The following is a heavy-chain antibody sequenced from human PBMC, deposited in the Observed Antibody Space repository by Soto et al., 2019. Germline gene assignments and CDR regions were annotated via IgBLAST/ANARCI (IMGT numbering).Heavy chain of an antibody. D-gene: IGHD3-3*01. CDR1: GYTFTSYA. Sequence: ASVKVSCKASGYTFTSYAMHWVRQAPGQRLEWTGWINAGNGNTKYSQKFQGRVTITRDTSASTAYMELSSLRSEDTAVYFCARDRPPGYDFWSSRYYYYGMDVWGQGTTVTVSS. CDR3: ARDRPPGYDFWSSRYYYYGMDV. V-gene: IGHV1-3*01. J-gene: IGHJ6*02. CDR2: INAGNGNT.